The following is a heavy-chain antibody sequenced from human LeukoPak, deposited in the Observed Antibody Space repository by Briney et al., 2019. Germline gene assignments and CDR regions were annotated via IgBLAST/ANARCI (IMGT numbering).Heavy chain of an antibody. V-gene: IGHV3-66*02. CDR2: IYIGGST. D-gene: IGHD6-13*01. CDR3: ARDSSSWRYYYYYGMDV. CDR1: GFTLSSNY. Sequence: GGSLRLSRAPSGFTLSSNYMSWVRQAPRKGLEWVSVIYIGGSTYYADSVNGRFTISRDNSKNTLYLEMNSLRAEDTAVYYCARDSSSWRYYYYYGMDVWGQGTTVTVSS. J-gene: IGHJ6*01.